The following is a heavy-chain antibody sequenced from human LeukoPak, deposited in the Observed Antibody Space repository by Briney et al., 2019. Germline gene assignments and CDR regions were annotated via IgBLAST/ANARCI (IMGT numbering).Heavy chain of an antibody. CDR1: GFTFSDYY. CDR2: ISSSGRTI. Sequence: GGSLRLSCAASGFTFSDYYMTWIRQAPGKGLEWVSYISSSGRTIYYADSVKGRFTISRDNTKNSLHLQMNSLRAEDTAVYFCARSRFIVVVPAALPDLFDPWGQGTLVTVSS. J-gene: IGHJ5*02. CDR3: ARSRFIVVVPAALPDLFDP. D-gene: IGHD2-2*02. V-gene: IGHV3-11*04.